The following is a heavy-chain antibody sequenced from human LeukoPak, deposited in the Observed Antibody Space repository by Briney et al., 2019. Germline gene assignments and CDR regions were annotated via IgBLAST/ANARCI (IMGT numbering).Heavy chain of an antibody. CDR3: ARDPPDIVVVPAAIADDY. J-gene: IGHJ4*02. V-gene: IGHV7-4-1*02. Sequence: GASVEVSCKASGYTFTSYAMNWVRQAPGQGLEWMGWINTNTGNPTYAQGFTGRFVFSLDTSVSTAYLQISSLKAEDTAVYYCARDPPDIVVVPAAIADDYWGQGTLVTVSS. CDR2: INTNTGNP. D-gene: IGHD2-2*02. CDR1: GYTFTSYA.